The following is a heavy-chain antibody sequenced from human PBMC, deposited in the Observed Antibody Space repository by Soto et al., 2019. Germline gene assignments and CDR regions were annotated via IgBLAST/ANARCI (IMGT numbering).Heavy chain of an antibody. V-gene: IGHV1-2*04. D-gene: IGHD6-13*01. J-gene: IGHJ6*02. CDR1: GYTFTGYY. Sequence: GASVKVSCKASGYTFTGYYMHWVRQAPGQGLEWMGRINPNSGGTNYAQKFQGWVTMTRDTSISTAYMELSRLRSDDTAVYYCARGGIAADRDYYYGMDVWGQGTTVTVSS. CDR2: INPNSGGT. CDR3: ARGGIAADRDYYYGMDV.